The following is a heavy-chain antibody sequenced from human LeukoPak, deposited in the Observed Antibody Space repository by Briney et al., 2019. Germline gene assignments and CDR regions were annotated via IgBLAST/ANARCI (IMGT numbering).Heavy chain of an antibody. Sequence: PGGSLRLSCAASGFTFSNAWMSWVRQAPGKGLEWVGRIKSKTDGGTTDYAAPVKGRFTISRDDSKNTLYLQMNSLKTEDTAVYYCTTLAFVVVPAASDYWGQGTLVTVSS. CDR2: IKSKTDGGTT. J-gene: IGHJ4*02. CDR3: TTLAFVVVPAASDY. V-gene: IGHV3-15*01. CDR1: GFTFSNAW. D-gene: IGHD2-2*01.